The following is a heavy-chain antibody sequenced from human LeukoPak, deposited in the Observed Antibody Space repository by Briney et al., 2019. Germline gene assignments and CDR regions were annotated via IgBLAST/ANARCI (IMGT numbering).Heavy chain of an antibody. V-gene: IGHV3-43*02. CDR1: GFTFDDYA. CDR3: AKDSYGSGSYLDY. D-gene: IGHD3-10*01. CDR2: ISGDGGST. Sequence: PGGSLRLSCAASGFTFDDYAMHWVRQAPGKGLEWVSLISGDGGSTYYADSVKGRFTISRDNSKKSLYLQMNSLRTEDTAFYYCAKDSYGSGSYLDYWGQGTLVTVSS. J-gene: IGHJ4*02.